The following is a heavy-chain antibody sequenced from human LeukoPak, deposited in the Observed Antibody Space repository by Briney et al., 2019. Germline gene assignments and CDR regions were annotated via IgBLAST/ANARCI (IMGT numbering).Heavy chain of an antibody. CDR2: ISGSGGST. V-gene: IGHV3-23*01. CDR1: GFTFSSYA. D-gene: IGHD6-19*01. CDR3: AKGAVAGRSGDYFDY. Sequence: GGSLRLSCAASGFTFSSYAMSWVRQAPGKGLEWVSAISGSGGSTYYADSVKGRFTISRDNPKNTLYLQMNSLRAEDTAVYYCAKGAVAGRSGDYFDYWGQGTLVTVSS. J-gene: IGHJ4*02.